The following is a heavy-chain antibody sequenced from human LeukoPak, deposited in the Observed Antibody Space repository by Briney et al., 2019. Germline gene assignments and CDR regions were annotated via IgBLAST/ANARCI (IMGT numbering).Heavy chain of an antibody. CDR1: GGSISSSSYY. D-gene: IGHD6-19*01. V-gene: IGHV4-39*01. Sequence: ASETLSLTCTVSGGSISSSSYYWGWIRQPPGTGLEWIGSIYYSGSTYYNPSLKSRVTISVDTSKNQFSLKLSSVTAADTAVYYCARTGSSGWYHNWFDSWGQGTLVTVSS. CDR3: ARTGSSGWYHNWFDS. CDR2: IYYSGST. J-gene: IGHJ5*01.